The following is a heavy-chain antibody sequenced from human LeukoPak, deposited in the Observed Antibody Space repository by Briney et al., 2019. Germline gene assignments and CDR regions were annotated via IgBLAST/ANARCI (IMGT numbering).Heavy chain of an antibody. J-gene: IGHJ4*02. CDR1: GGTFSSYA. CDR3: GTYDSSGYDFDY. D-gene: IGHD3-22*01. Sequence: GASVKVSCKASGGTFSSYAISWVRQAPGQGLEWMGGIIPIFGTANYAQKFQGRVTITADESTSTAYMELGSLRSEDTAVYYCGTYDSSGYDFDYWGQGTLVTVSS. V-gene: IGHV1-69*13. CDR2: IIPIFGTA.